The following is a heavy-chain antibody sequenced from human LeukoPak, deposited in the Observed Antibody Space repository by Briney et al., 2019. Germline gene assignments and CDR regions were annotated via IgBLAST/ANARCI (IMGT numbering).Heavy chain of an antibody. D-gene: IGHD1-26*01. J-gene: IGHJ4*02. CDR3: ARVPKGGGSYYDY. V-gene: IGHV3-74*01. CDR2: INSDGSST. Sequence: GGSLRLSCAASGFTFSSYWMHWVRQAPGKGLVWVSRINSDGSSTSYADSVKGRFTISRDNAENTLYLQMNSLRAEDTAVYYCARVPKGGGSYYDYWGQGTLVTVSS. CDR1: GFTFSSYW.